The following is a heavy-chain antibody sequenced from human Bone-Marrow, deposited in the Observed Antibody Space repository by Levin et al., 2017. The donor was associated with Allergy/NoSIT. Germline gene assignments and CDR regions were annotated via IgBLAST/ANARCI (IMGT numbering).Heavy chain of an antibody. CDR1: GGSFSGYY. CDR3: ARLPRNYCSSTSCYCSYYYGMDV. Sequence: SETLSLTCAVYGGSFSGYYWSWIRQPPGKGLEWIGEINHSGSTNYNPSLKSRVTISVDTSKNQFSLKLSSVTAADTAVYYCARLPRNYCSSTSCYCSYYYGMDVWGQGTTVTVSS. J-gene: IGHJ6*02. CDR2: INHSGST. D-gene: IGHD2-2*01. V-gene: IGHV4-34*01.